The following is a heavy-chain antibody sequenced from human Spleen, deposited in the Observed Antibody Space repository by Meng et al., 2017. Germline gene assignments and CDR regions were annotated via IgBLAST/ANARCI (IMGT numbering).Heavy chain of an antibody. CDR1: GYKFLNYG. CDR3: ARDPRWLQYFQH. Sequence: ASVKVSCKASGYKFLNYGISWVRQAPGQGLEWMGRINPNSGGTNYAQKFQGRVTMTRDTSISTAYMELSRLRSDDTAVYYCARDPRWLQYFQHWGQGTLVTVSS. D-gene: IGHD5-24*01. J-gene: IGHJ1*01. CDR2: INPNSGGT. V-gene: IGHV1-2*06.